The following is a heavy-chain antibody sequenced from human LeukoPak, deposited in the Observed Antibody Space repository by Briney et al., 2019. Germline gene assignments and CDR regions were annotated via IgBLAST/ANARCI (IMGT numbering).Heavy chain of an antibody. CDR2: IYSGGST. CDR1: GFTVSSNY. J-gene: IGHJ1*01. V-gene: IGHV3-53*01. D-gene: IGHD3-22*01. CDR3: ARAPSEIGGYYPEYFRH. Sequence: PGGSLRLSCAASGFTVSSNYMSWVRQAPGKGLEWVSVIYSGGSTYYADSVKGRFTISRDNANNTLSLQMSSLRPEDTGVYYCARAPSEIGGYYPEYFRHWGQGTLVTVSS.